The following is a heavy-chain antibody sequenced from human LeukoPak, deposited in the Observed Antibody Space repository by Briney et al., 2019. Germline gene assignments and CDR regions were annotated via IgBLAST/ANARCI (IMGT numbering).Heavy chain of an antibody. Sequence: PSETLSLTCTVSGGSISSSSYYWGWIRPPPGKGLEWIGSIYYSGSTYYNPSLKSRVTISVDTSKNQFSLKLSSVTAADTAVYYCARHERWLQGRFDYWGQGTLVTVSS. V-gene: IGHV4-39*01. CDR1: GGSISSSSYY. D-gene: IGHD5-24*01. J-gene: IGHJ4*02. CDR2: IYYSGST. CDR3: ARHERWLQGRFDY.